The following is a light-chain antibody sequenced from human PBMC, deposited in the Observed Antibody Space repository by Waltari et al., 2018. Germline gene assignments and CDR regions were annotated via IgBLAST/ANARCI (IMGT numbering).Light chain of an antibody. V-gene: IGKV1-33*01. CDR2: AAS. CDR1: QDIRKN. CDR3: QQYADLPLT. J-gene: IGKJ4*01. Sequence: DIQMTQSPSSLSASVGDRVTITCQASQDIRKNLNWFQQKPGNAPQVLIFAASNSQEAVPSRFSGSGSGTDFAFTISSLQPEDIGTYYCQQYADLPLTFGGGTRVEIK.